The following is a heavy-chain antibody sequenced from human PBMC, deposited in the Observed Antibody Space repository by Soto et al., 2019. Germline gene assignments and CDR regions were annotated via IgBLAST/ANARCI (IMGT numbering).Heavy chain of an antibody. CDR1: GFTFSSYA. D-gene: IGHD5-18*01. J-gene: IGHJ4*02. CDR3: AKDGYSYGYGFLDY. V-gene: IGHV3-23*01. CDR2: ISGSGGST. Sequence: GGSLRLSCAASGFTFSSYAMSWVRRAPGKGLEWVSAISGSGGSTYYADSVKGRFTISRDNSKNTLYLQMNSLRAEDTAVYYCAKDGYSYGYGFLDYWGQGNLVTVS.